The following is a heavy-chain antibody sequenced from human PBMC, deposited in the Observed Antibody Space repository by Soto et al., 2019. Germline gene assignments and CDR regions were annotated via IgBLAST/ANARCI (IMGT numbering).Heavy chain of an antibody. CDR3: ARDLDPPRRSERRGNNAFDI. J-gene: IGHJ3*02. Sequence: EVQLVESGGGLIQPGGSLRLSCAASGFTVSSNYMSWVRQAPGKGLEWVSVIYSGGSTYYADSVKGRFTISRDNSKNTLDLQMNSLRAEDTAVYYCARDLDPPRRSERRGNNAFDIWGQGTMVTVSS. V-gene: IGHV3-53*01. CDR2: IYSGGST. CDR1: GFTVSSNY. D-gene: IGHD3-16*01.